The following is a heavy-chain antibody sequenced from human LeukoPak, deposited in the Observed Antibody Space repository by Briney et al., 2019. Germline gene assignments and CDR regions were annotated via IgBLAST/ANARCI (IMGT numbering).Heavy chain of an antibody. CDR3: ARVGISGSFLFDY. Sequence: SETLSLTCTVSGVSISSYYWSWIRQPPGKGLEWIGYIYYSGSTNYNPSLKSRVTISVDTSKNQFSLKLSSVTAADTAVYYCARVGISGSFLFDYWGQGTLVTVSS. J-gene: IGHJ4*02. V-gene: IGHV4-59*01. CDR1: GVSISSYY. D-gene: IGHD1-26*01. CDR2: IYYSGST.